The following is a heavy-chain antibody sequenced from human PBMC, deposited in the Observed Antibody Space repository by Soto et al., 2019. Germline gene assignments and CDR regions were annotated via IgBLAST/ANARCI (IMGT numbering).Heavy chain of an antibody. V-gene: IGHV3-30-3*01. Sequence: GGSLRLSCAASGFTFSSYAMHWVRQAPGKGLEWVAVISYDGSNKYYADSVKGRFTISRDNSKNTLYLQMNSLRAEDTAVYYCARGGYYDSSGYWLYGMDVWGQGTTVTVSS. CDR3: ARGGYYDSSGYWLYGMDV. J-gene: IGHJ6*02. CDR2: ISYDGSNK. CDR1: GFTFSSYA. D-gene: IGHD3-22*01.